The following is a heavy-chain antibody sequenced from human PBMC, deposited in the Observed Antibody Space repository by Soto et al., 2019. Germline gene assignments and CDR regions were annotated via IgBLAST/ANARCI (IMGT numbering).Heavy chain of an antibody. Sequence: QVQLVESGGGVAQPGASLRLSCAASGFSFSTYGMDWVRQAPGKGLEGVAMIWYDGSSKFYADSVKGRFTISKDDSKNTLYLQMTGLRPEDTAVYFCARDIAVRRFDYWGQGALVTVSS. V-gene: IGHV3-33*01. CDR1: GFSFSTYG. CDR2: IWYDGSSK. J-gene: IGHJ4*02. CDR3: ARDIAVRRFDY. D-gene: IGHD2-15*01.